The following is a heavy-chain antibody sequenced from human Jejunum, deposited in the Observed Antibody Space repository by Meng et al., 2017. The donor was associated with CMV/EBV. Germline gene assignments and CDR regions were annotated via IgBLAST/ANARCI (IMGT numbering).Heavy chain of an antibody. CDR1: GYTLSSYG. CDR2: ISTYNDNP. V-gene: IGHV1-18*01. CDR3: ARDLWPHIVVVTAPSEF. D-gene: IGHD2-21*02. Sequence: QVQLVPPGAEVNGPGASVKVSCKASGYTLSSYGFTWVRQAPGQGLEWLGWISTYNDNPKYAQKVQGRVTMTADTSTSTAYMELRSLTSDDTAVYYCARDLWPHIVVVTAPSEFWGQGTLVTVSS. J-gene: IGHJ4*02.